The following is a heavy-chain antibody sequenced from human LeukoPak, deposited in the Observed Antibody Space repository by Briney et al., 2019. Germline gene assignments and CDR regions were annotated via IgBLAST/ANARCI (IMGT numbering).Heavy chain of an antibody. Sequence: GGSLRLSCAASGFTFSSYSMHWVRQAPGKGLEWVAVIWYDGSNKYYADSVKGRFTISRDNSKNTLYLQMNSLRAEDTAVYYCAKEKIAAAGGFDYWGQGTLVTVSS. CDR3: AKEKIAAAGGFDY. CDR1: GFTFSSYS. V-gene: IGHV3-33*06. CDR2: IWYDGSNK. D-gene: IGHD6-13*01. J-gene: IGHJ4*02.